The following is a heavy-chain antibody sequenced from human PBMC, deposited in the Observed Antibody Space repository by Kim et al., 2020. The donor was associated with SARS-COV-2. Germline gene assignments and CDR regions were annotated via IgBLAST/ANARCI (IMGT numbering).Heavy chain of an antibody. V-gene: IGHV1-18*01. CDR3: VRGHYCKIVGEY. CDR1: GYTITDYG. CDR2: IDSDNGNT. J-gene: IGHJ4*02. D-gene: IGHD1-26*01. Sequence: ASVKVSCKASGYTITDYGFSWVRQAPGQGLEWMGWIDSDNGNTNYAQNLQGRVTMTADTSTSTAYMELMSLRSDDTAMYYCVRGHYCKIVGEYWGQGTLVTVSS.